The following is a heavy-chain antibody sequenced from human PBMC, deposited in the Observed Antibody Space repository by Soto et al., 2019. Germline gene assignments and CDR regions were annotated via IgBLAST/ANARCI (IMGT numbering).Heavy chain of an antibody. Sequence: GGSLRLSCISSGFTFRTYTMNWVRQAPGKGLEWVSGIRGFSPYTFYAESVKGRFTSSRDNAKNSLYLQMNSLRAEDTAVYYCARDRGYDAHDYYYNAMDVWGQGTTVTVSS. CDR2: IRGFSPYT. J-gene: IGHJ6*02. V-gene: IGHV3-21*01. CDR1: GFTFRTYT. CDR3: ARDRGYDAHDYYYNAMDV. D-gene: IGHD2-15*01.